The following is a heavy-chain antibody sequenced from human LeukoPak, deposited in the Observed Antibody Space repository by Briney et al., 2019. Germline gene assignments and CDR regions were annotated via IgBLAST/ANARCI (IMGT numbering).Heavy chain of an antibody. J-gene: IGHJ6*03. Sequence: GASVKVSCKASGYTFTSYYMHWVRQAPGQGLEWMGIINPSGGSTSYAQKFQGRVTMTRDMSTSTVYMELSSLRSEDTAVYYCARDLLLWFGELLGMDVWGKGTTVTVSS. CDR1: GYTFTSYY. V-gene: IGHV1-46*01. CDR2: INPSGGST. D-gene: IGHD3-10*01. CDR3: ARDLLLWFGELLGMDV.